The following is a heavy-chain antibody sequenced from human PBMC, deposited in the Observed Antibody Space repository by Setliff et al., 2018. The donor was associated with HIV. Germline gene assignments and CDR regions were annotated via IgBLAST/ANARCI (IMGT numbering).Heavy chain of an antibody. CDR3: AKVFAFGVDAFDI. D-gene: IGHD3-10*01. Sequence: GGSLRLSCAASGFTFNTYGMHWVRQAPGKGLEWVAFIRYDGSNKYYADSVKGRFTISRDNSKNTLYLQMNSLRAEDTAVYYCAKVFAFGVDAFDIWGQGTGVTVSS. CDR1: GFTFNTYG. J-gene: IGHJ3*02. CDR2: IRYDGSNK. V-gene: IGHV3-30*02.